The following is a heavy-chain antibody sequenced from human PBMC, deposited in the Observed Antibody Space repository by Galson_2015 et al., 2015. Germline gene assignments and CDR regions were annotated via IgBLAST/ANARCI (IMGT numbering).Heavy chain of an antibody. CDR3: AKGPNDSSAYRIDY. CDR1: RFSFSYYG. CDR2: ISYDGSNI. V-gene: IGHV3-30*18. J-gene: IGHJ4*02. Sequence: SLRLSCAASRFSFSYYGMHWVRQAPGKGLEWVAVISYDGSNIYYAGSVKGRFTISRDNSKNTLYLQMNSLRAEDTAVYYCAKGPNDSSAYRIDYWDQGTLVTVSS. D-gene: IGHD3-22*01.